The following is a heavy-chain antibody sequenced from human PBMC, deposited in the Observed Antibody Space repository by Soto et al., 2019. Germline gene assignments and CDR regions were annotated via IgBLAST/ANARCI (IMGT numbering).Heavy chain of an antibody. D-gene: IGHD2-2*01. J-gene: IGHJ6*03. V-gene: IGHV1-8*01. CDR2: MNPNSGNT. CDR3: ARPYQLLGDYYYYYMDV. CDR1: GYTFTSYD. Sequence: QVQLVQSGAEVKKPGASVKVSCKASGYTFTSYDINWVRQATGQGLEWMGWMNPNSGNTGYAQKFQGRVTMTRNTSISTAYMELSSLRSEDTAVYYCARPYQLLGDYYYYYMDVWGKGTTVTVSS.